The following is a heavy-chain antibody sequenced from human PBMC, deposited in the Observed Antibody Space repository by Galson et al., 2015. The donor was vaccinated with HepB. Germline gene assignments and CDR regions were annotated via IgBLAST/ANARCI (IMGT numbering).Heavy chain of an antibody. CDR1: GFSFSSYS. V-gene: IGHV3-30-3*01. Sequence: SLRLSCAASGFSFSSYSLHWVRQAPGKGPEWVAVTSSHGGMKYYADSVNGRFTISRDNSKNTLFLQMNSLRAEDTAMYYCASEQGPPGHWHFYIWGRGTLVSVPA. CDR3: ASEQGPPGHWHFYI. J-gene: IGHJ2*01. CDR2: TSSHGGMK.